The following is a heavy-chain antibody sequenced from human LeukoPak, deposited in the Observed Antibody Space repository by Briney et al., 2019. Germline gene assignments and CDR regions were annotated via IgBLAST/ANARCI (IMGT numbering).Heavy chain of an antibody. V-gene: IGHV3-30*18. D-gene: IGHD2-2*01. CDR1: GFTFSSYG. CDR2: ISYDGSYK. CDR3: AKNPHDCSSTSCSPAS. Sequence: PGRSLRLSCAASGFTFSSYGMHWVRQAPGKGLEWVAVISYDGSYKYYADSVQGRFTISRDNSKNTLYLQMNSLRAEDTAVYYCAKNPHDCSSTSCSPASWAQGTRVTVSS. J-gene: IGHJ5*02.